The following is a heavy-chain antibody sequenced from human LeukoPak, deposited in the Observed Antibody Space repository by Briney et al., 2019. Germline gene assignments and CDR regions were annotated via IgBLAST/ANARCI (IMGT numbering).Heavy chain of an antibody. D-gene: IGHD1/OR15-1a*01. J-gene: IGHJ5*02. CDR2: INHSGDT. CDR1: GGSFTNYY. CDR3: ARGPGTVGLSP. V-gene: IGHV4-34*01. Sequence: SETLSLTCNVSGGSFTNYYWSWIRQTPEKGLEWIGQINHSGDTSYNPSLRSRITLSVDRSKNQFSLKVTSVTAADTGVYYCARGPGTVGLSPWGQGTLVTGSS.